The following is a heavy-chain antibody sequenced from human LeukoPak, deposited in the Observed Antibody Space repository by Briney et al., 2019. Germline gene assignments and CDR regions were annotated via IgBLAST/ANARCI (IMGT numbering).Heavy chain of an antibody. J-gene: IGHJ4*02. CDR2: ISGSGGST. CDR1: GFTFSSYA. CDR3: AKDIAGVGRSPFDY. V-gene: IGHV3-23*01. D-gene: IGHD6-13*01. Sequence: QAGGSLRLSCAASGFTFSSYAMSWVRQAPGKGLEWVSAISGSGGSTYYADSVKGRFTISRDNSKNTLYLQMNRLRVEDTAVFYCAKDIAGVGRSPFDYWGQGTLVTVSS.